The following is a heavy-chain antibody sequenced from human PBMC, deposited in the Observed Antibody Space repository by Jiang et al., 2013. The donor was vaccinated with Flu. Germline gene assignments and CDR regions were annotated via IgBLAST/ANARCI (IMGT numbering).Heavy chain of an antibody. J-gene: IGHJ4*02. Sequence: GAEVKKPGASVKVSCKASGYTFTSYGISWVRQAPGQGLEWMGWISAYNGNTNYAQKLQGRVTMTTDTSTSTAYMELRSLRSDDTAVYYCASSSSSAGTRSYFDYWGQGTLVTVSS. D-gene: IGHD6-19*01. CDR3: ASSSSSAGTRSYFDY. CDR1: GYTFTSYG. V-gene: IGHV1-18*01. CDR2: ISAYNGNT.